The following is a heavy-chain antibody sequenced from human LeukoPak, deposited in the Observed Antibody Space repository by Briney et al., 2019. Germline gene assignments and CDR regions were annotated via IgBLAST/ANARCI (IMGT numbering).Heavy chain of an antibody. V-gene: IGHV4-59*08. CDR2: IYYSGST. Sequence: PSETLSLTCTVSGGSTSSYYWSWIRQPPGKGLEWIGYIYYSGSTNYNPSRKSRLTISIDTSKIQFSLKLSSVTAADTAVYYCARHSGAGTGFVYWGQGTLVTVSS. CDR1: GGSTSSYY. J-gene: IGHJ4*02. D-gene: IGHD6-19*01. CDR3: ARHSGAGTGFVY.